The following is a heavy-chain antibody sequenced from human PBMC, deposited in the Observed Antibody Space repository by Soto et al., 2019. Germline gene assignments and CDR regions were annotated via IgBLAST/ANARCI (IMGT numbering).Heavy chain of an antibody. CDR1: GGTFSSYA. Sequence: QVQLVQSGAEVKKPGSSVKVSCKASGGTFSSYAISWVRQAPGQGLEWMGGIIPIFGTANYAQKFQGRVTISADESTSTAYMGLSSLRSEDTAVYYCARYEDSGSYEPASPFDYWGQGTLVTVSS. CDR2: IIPIFGTA. J-gene: IGHJ4*02. D-gene: IGHD1-26*01. CDR3: ARYEDSGSYEPASPFDY. V-gene: IGHV1-69*01.